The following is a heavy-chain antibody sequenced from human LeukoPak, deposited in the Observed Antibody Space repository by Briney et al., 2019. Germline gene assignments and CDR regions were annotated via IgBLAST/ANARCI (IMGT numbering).Heavy chain of an antibody. V-gene: IGHV1-2*02. CDR2: INPNSGGT. CDR3: AREGITMVRGVNNWFDP. Sequence: ASVKVSCKASGYTFSSYSISWVRQAPGQGLEWMGWINPNSGGTNYAQKFQGRVTMTRDTSISTAYMELSRLRSDDTAVYYCAREGITMVRGVNNWFDPWGQGTLVTVSS. CDR1: GYTFSSYS. D-gene: IGHD3-10*01. J-gene: IGHJ5*02.